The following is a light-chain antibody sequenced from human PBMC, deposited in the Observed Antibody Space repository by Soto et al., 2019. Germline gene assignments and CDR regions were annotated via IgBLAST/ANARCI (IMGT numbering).Light chain of an antibody. J-gene: IGKJ4*01. CDR1: QVIKND. CDR3: LQNYSYSCT. V-gene: IGKV1-6*01. CDR2: VAS. Sequence: SKIPHSPPSLYTSEGERVTITCRASQVIKNDLSWYQQRPGRDPKLLIYVASNFKSGVPSRFSGSGSGTDFTLTISSLQPEDFAAYYCLQNYSYSCTFGGGTKVDIK.